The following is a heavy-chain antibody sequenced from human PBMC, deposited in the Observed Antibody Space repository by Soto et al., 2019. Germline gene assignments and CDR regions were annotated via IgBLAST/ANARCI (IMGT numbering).Heavy chain of an antibody. V-gene: IGHV3-23*01. CDR1: GFTFSSYA. J-gene: IGHJ3*01. Sequence: PGGSLRLSCAASGFTFSSYAMSWVRQAPGKGLEWVSAISGSGGSTYYADSVKGRFTISRDNSKNTLYLQMNGLRAEDTAVYYCGNDGHHHVFAFGAQGTLDPASS. CDR3: GNDGHHHVFAF. CDR2: ISGSGGST.